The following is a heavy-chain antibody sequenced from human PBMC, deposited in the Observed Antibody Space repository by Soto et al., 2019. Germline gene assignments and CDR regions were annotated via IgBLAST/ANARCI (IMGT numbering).Heavy chain of an antibody. D-gene: IGHD4-17*01. CDR2: IWYDGSNE. Sequence: QVQLVESGGGVVQPGRSLRLSCAASGFTFSTYGMHWVRQAPGKGLEWVAVIWYDGSNEYYAESMRGRFTISRDNSKKTPNLQMSNLGGDDTAVYYCARGGAADSGGYYVDYWGKVTLVVVAS. J-gene: IGHJ4*02. V-gene: IGHV3-33*01. CDR3: ARGGAADSGGYYVDY. CDR1: GFTFSTYG.